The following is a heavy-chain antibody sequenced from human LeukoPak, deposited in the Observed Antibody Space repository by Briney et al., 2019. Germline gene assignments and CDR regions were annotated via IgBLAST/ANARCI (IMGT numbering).Heavy chain of an antibody. Sequence: PEPSLRLCCTASGFTFGDYAMSWVRQAPGKGLEEGGFIRSKAYGGTTEYAASVKGRFTISRDDSNSIAYLQMNSLKTEDTAVYYCTRRYWSSGWYYFDYWGQGTLVTVSS. J-gene: IGHJ4*02. CDR3: TRRYWSSGWYYFDY. CDR1: GFTFGDYA. V-gene: IGHV3-49*04. D-gene: IGHD6-19*01. CDR2: IRSKAYGGTT.